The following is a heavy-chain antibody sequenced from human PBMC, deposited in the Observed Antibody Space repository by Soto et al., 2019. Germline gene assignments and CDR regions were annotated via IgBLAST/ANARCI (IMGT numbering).Heavy chain of an antibody. CDR1: GFTFSSYD. CDR3: ARSIWPHYYYYMDV. J-gene: IGHJ6*03. V-gene: IGHV3-13*01. CDR2: VGTAGDT. Sequence: GGSLRLSCAASGFTFSSYDMHWVRQATGKGLEWVSAVGTAGDTYYPGSVKGRFTISRENVKNSLYLQMNSLRAGDTAVYYCARSIWPHYYYYMDVWGKGTTVTVSS.